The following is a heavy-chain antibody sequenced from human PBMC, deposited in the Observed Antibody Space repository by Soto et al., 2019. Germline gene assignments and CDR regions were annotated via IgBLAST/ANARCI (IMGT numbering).Heavy chain of an antibody. CDR2: ISYDGSNK. CDR3: AKMVLVPLLEWAYFDY. CDR1: GFTFSSYG. V-gene: IGHV3-30*18. J-gene: IGHJ4*02. Sequence: PGGSLRLSCAASGFTFSSYGMHWVRQAPGKGLEWVAVISYDGSNKYYADSVKGRFTISRDNSKNTLYLQMNSLRAEDTAVYYCAKMVLVPLLEWAYFDYWGQGTLVTVSS. D-gene: IGHD3-3*01.